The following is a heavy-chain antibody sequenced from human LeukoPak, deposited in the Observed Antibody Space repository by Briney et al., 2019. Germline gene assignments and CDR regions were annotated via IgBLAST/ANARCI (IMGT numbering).Heavy chain of an antibody. CDR2: INPSGGRT. J-gene: IGHJ4*02. CDR3: ARGNTAPFDY. Sequence: ASVKLFCKASGYTFTNNFMHWVRQAPGRGLEWMGIINPSGGRTTYAQKFQGRLTMTRDTSTSTVYMDLSSLRSEDTAVYYCARGNTAPFDYWGQGTLVAVSS. V-gene: IGHV1-46*01. CDR1: GYTFTNNF. D-gene: IGHD5-18*01.